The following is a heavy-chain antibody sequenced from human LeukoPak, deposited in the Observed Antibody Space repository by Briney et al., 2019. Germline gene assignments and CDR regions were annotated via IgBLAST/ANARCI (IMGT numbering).Heavy chain of an antibody. CDR3: ARERDHYNFWSGYYDY. CDR1: GGSISSGGYY. J-gene: IGHJ4*02. CDR2: ISYSGST. D-gene: IGHD3-3*01. V-gene: IGHV4-31*03. Sequence: PSQTLSLTCTVSGGSISSGGYYWSWIRQHPGKGLEWIGYISYSGSTYYNPSLKSRVTISVDTSKNQFSLKLSSVTAADTAMYYCARERDHYNFWSGYYDYWGQGTLVTASS.